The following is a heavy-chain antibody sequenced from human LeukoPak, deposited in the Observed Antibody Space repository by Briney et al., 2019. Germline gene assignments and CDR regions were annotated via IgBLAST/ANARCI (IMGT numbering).Heavy chain of an antibody. Sequence: ASVKVSFKASGYTFTSYAMHWVRQAPGQRVEWMGWINAGNGNTKYSQEFQGRVTITRDTSASTAYMELSSLRSEDMAVYYCARASSSWYGGDYFDYWGQGTLVTVSS. J-gene: IGHJ4*02. CDR1: GYTFTSYA. V-gene: IGHV1-3*03. CDR3: ARASSSWYGGDYFDY. D-gene: IGHD6-13*01. CDR2: INAGNGNT.